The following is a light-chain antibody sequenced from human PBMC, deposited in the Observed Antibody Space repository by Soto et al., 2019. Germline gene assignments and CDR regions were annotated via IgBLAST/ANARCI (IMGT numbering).Light chain of an antibody. Sequence: IVVTNTPASVSSFPVKRLTLSFRASQYINTRLAWYQQKPGQAPRLLIYGGSSRATGIPARFSGSGSGTDFTLTIISLEPEDFAVYYCQPRSNWSRKFGQGTKVDI. V-gene: IGKV3-11*01. CDR3: QPRSNWSRK. CDR1: QYINTR. CDR2: GGS. J-gene: IGKJ1*01.